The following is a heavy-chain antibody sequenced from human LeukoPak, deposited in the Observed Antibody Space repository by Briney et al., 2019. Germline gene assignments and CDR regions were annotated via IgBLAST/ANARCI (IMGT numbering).Heavy chain of an antibody. CDR3: VKECLVIINYYFDY. CDR1: GFTFSNYA. Sequence: PGGSLRLSCSASGFTFSNYAMHWVRQAPGKGLEYVSVISSTGGSTYYADSVKGRFTVSRDNSKNTLYPQMSSLRAEDTAVYYCVKECLVIINYYFDYWGQGTLVTVSS. D-gene: IGHD3-22*01. V-gene: IGHV3-64D*06. J-gene: IGHJ4*02. CDR2: ISSTGGST.